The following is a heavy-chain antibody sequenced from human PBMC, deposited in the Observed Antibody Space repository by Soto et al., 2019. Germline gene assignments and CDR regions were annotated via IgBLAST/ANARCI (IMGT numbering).Heavy chain of an antibody. CDR3: ARGVVKRSRGVIWTKGWFDP. D-gene: IGHD3-10*01. Sequence: SETLSLTCAVYGGSFSGYYWSWIRQPPGKGPEWIGEINHSGSTNYNPSLKSRVTISVDTSKNQFSLKLSSVTAADTAVYYCARGVVKRSRGVIWTKGWFDPWGQGTLVTVSS. V-gene: IGHV4-34*01. CDR1: GGSFSGYY. J-gene: IGHJ5*02. CDR2: INHSGST.